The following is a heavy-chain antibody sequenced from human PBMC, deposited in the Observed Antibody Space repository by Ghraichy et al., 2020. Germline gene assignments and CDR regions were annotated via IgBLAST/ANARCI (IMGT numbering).Heavy chain of an antibody. J-gene: IGHJ4*02. D-gene: IGHD3-10*01. Sequence: GGLRLSCAASGFTFSSYWMHWVRQAPGKGLVWVSRINTDGSSTTYADSVKGRFTISRDNAKNTLFLQMNSLRAEDTAVYYCVRTFYNSPDNWGQGTLVTVSS. CDR1: GFTFSSYW. CDR2: INTDGSST. V-gene: IGHV3-74*01. CDR3: VRTFYNSPDN.